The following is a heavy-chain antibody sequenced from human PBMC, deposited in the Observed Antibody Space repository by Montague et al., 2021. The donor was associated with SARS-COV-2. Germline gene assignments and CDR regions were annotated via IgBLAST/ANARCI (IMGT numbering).Heavy chain of an antibody. V-gene: IGHV2-5*02. J-gene: IGHJ5*02. D-gene: IGHD4-17*01. CDR3: ARYGDYGSWFDP. CDR2: XYWDDDK. CDR1: GFSLNTSGEG. Sequence: PALVKPTQTLTLACTFSGFSLNTSGEGVGWVRQPPGKALEWLALXYWDDDKRYSPSLKSRSTISKDTTKNEVVLTVANTDPVDTATYYCARYGDYGSWFDPWGQGTLVTVSS.